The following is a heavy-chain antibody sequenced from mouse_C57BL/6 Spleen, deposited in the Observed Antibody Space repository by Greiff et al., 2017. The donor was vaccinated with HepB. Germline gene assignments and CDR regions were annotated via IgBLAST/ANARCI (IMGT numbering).Heavy chain of an antibody. CDR1: GYTFTNYW. J-gene: IGHJ4*01. D-gene: IGHD1-1*01. Sequence: QVQLQQSGAELVRPGTSVKMSCKASGYTFTNYWIGWAKQRPGHGLEWIGDIYPGGGYTNYNEKFKGKATLTADKSSSTAYMQFSSLTSEDSAIYYCARSNGSYYYAMDYWGQGTSATVSS. V-gene: IGHV1-63*01. CDR2: IYPGGGYT. CDR3: ARSNGSYYYAMDY.